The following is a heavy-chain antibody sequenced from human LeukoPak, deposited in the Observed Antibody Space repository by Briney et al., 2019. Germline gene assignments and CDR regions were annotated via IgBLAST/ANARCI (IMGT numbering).Heavy chain of an antibody. Sequence: GESLKISCKGSGYSFTSYWIGWVRQMPGKGLEWMGIIYPGDSDTRYSPSFQGQVTISADKSISTAYLQWSSLKASDAAMYYCPRYILLSSSWYYFDYWGQGTLVTVSS. J-gene: IGHJ4*02. CDR1: GYSFTSYW. V-gene: IGHV5-51*01. D-gene: IGHD6-13*01. CDR2: IYPGDSDT. CDR3: PRYILLSSSWYYFDY.